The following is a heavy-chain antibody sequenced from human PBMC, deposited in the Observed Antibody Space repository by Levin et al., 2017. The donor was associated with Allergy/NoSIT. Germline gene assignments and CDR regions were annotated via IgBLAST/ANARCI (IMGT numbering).Heavy chain of an antibody. CDR1: GYRFNNYW. V-gene: IGHV5-51*01. J-gene: IGHJ5*02. CDR2: IYPGDSDT. D-gene: IGHD2/OR15-2a*01. CDR3: ARRNEGRENNWFDP. Sequence: GASVKVSCKGSGYRFNNYWIAWVRQMPGKGLEWMGVIYPGDSDTRYSPSFQGRVTISVDKSISTAYLQWNGLEASDTAMYYCARRNEGRENNWFDPWGQGTLVTVSS.